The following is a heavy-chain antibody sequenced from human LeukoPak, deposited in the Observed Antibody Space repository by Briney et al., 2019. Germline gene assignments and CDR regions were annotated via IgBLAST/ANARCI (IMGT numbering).Heavy chain of an antibody. CDR2: IYYSGST. J-gene: IGHJ4*02. CDR1: GGSISSSSYY. Sequence: SETLSLTCTVSGGSISSSSYYWGWIRQPPGKGLEWIGSIYYSGSTYYNPSLKSRVTISVDTSKNQFSLKLSSVTAADTAVYYCAKDDFGVGATTDWGQGTLVTVSS. D-gene: IGHD1-26*01. CDR3: AKDDFGVGATTD. V-gene: IGHV4-39*07.